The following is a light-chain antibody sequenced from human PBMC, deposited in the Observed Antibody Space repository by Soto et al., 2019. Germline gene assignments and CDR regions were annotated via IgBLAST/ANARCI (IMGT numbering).Light chain of an antibody. Sequence: EIALTQSPGTLSLSPGERATLSCRASQSVSSSYLAWYQQKPGQAPRLLIYGASSRATGIPDRFSGSGSGTDFTHTISRLEPEDFAVYYCQQYGSSPPLTFGGGTKVEIK. V-gene: IGKV3-20*01. CDR1: QSVSSSY. J-gene: IGKJ4*01. CDR3: QQYGSSPPLT. CDR2: GAS.